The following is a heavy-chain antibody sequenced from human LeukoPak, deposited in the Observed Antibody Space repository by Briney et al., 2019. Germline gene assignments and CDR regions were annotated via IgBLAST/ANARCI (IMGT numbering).Heavy chain of an antibody. V-gene: IGHV4-39*01. J-gene: IGHJ4*02. CDR2: IYYSGRT. Sequence: SETLSLTCTVSGGSISSSSDYWGWIRQPPGKGLEWIGSIYYSGRTYNNPSLKSRVTISVDTSKNQFSLKLSSVTAADTAVYYCARHRWDGTFNFDYWGQGTLVPVSS. CDR1: GGSISSSSDY. CDR3: ARHRWDGTFNFDY. D-gene: IGHD1-1*01.